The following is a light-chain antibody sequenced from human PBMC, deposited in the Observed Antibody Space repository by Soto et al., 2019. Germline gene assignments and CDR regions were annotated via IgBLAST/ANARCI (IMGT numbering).Light chain of an antibody. CDR1: QGISKY. CDR3: QQRSSWPWT. CDR2: DAS. J-gene: IGKJ1*01. Sequence: EMILTQSPATLSLSPGERATLSCKTSQGISKYIAWYQQKPGQPPRLLIYDASIRATGIPARLSGNGSRTDFTLTITSLEPEDFAVYYCQQRSSWPWTFGQGTNLEIK. V-gene: IGKV3-11*01.